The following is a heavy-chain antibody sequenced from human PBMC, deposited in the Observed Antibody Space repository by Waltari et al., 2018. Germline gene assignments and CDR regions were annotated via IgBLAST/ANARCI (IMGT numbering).Heavy chain of an antibody. CDR2: IYTGGST. CDR1: XXXXXXXX. Sequence: QVQLQESGPGLVKPSQTLSLTCTVSXXXXXXXXXXWSWIRQPAGKGLEWIGRIYTGGSTNYHPSLKSRVTISVDTSKNQFSLKLSSVTAADTAVYYCARLTGIRAFDYWGQGTLVTVSS. J-gene: IGHJ4*02. V-gene: IGHV4-61*02. D-gene: IGHD2-15*01. CDR3: ARLTGIRAFDY.